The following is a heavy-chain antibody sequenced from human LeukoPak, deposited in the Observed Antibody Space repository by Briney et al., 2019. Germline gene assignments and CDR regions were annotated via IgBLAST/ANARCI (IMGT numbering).Heavy chain of an antibody. V-gene: IGHV3-48*01. CDR3: ASGSTYYYDSSGSPFDY. CDR1: GFTFSSYS. CDR2: ISSSSSTI. D-gene: IGHD3-22*01. Sequence: GGSLRLSCAASGFTFSSYSMNWVRQAPGKGLEWVSYISSSSSTIYYADSVKGRFTISRDNAKNSLYLQMNSLRAEDTAVYYRASGSTYYYDSSGSPFDYWGQGTLVTVSS. J-gene: IGHJ4*02.